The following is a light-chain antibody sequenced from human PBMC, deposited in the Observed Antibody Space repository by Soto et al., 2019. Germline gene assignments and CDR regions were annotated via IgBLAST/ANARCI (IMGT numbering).Light chain of an antibody. J-gene: IGKJ1*01. Sequence: DIQMTQSPSTLSASVGDRVTITCRASQSISSWLAWYQQKPGKAPKLLIYDASSLESGVPSRFSGSGSGTEFTLNISSLQPDDFATYYCQQYNSYSRFGQGTKVEIK. V-gene: IGKV1-5*01. CDR3: QQYNSYSR. CDR1: QSISSW. CDR2: DAS.